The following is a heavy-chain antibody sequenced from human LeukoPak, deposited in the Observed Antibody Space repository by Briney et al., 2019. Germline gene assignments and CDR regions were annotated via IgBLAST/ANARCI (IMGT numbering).Heavy chain of an antibody. Sequence: GALVKVSCKASGYTFTSYGISWVRQAPGQGLEWMGWISAYNGNTNYAQKLQGRVTMTTDTSTSTAYMELRSLRSDDTAVYYCARNYDSSGWDPQNWFDPWGQGTLVTVSS. CDR2: ISAYNGNT. CDR3: ARNYDSSGWDPQNWFDP. V-gene: IGHV1-18*01. J-gene: IGHJ5*02. D-gene: IGHD3-22*01. CDR1: GYTFTSYG.